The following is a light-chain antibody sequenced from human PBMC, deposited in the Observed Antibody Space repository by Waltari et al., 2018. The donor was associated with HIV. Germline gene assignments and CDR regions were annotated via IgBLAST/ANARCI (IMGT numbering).Light chain of an antibody. CDR1: QGIKTW. J-gene: IGKJ4*01. CDR3: QQYFSPPPLT. CDR2: QAS. Sequence: DIQMTQSPSSLSASVGDTVTITCRASQGIKTWLAWYQQKPGTPPKLLIYQASTLQRGVPSRFSGSGSGTDFSLTISSLQPEDFAVYYCQQYFSPPPLTFGGGTKVEIK. V-gene: IGKV1-12*01.